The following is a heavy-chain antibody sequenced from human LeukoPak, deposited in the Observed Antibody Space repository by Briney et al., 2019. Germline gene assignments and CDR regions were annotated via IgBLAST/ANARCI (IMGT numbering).Heavy chain of an antibody. D-gene: IGHD2-21*02. CDR3: AGDGVVVTATSAFDI. J-gene: IGHJ3*02. CDR1: GGSFSGYY. Sequence: PSQTLSLTCALYGGSFSGYYWSWIRQPPGKGREWIGEINHSGSTNYNPSLKSRVTISVDTSKNQFSLKLSSVTAADTAVYYCAGDGVVVTATSAFDIGGQGKRVTVSS. CDR2: INHSGST. V-gene: IGHV4-34*01.